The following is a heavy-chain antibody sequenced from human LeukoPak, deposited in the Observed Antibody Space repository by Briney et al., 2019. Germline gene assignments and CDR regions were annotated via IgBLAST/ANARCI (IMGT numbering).Heavy chain of an antibody. CDR3: ARATTIFGVVINWFDP. J-gene: IGHJ5*02. CDR2: INPSGGST. V-gene: IGHV1-46*01. CDR1: GYTFTSSY. Sequence: ASVKVYCKASGYTFTSSYLHWVRQAPGQGLEWMGVINPSGGSTSNAQKFQGRVTMTRDTSTSTVYMELSSLRSEDTAVYYCARATTIFGVVINWFDPWGQGTLVTVSS. D-gene: IGHD3-3*01.